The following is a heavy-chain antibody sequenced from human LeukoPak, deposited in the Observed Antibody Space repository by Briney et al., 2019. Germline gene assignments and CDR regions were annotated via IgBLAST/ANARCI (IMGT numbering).Heavy chain of an antibody. J-gene: IGHJ6*02. CDR3: AKVFVGYYYYYGMDV. V-gene: IGHV3-9*01. D-gene: IGHD1-26*01. CDR1: GFTFDDYA. Sequence: GRSLRLSCAATGFTFDDYAMHWVRQAPGKGLEWVSGISWNSGSIGYADSVKGRFTISRDNAKNSLYLQMNSLRAEDTALYYCAKVFVGYYYYYGMDVWGQGTTVTVSS. CDR2: ISWNSGSI.